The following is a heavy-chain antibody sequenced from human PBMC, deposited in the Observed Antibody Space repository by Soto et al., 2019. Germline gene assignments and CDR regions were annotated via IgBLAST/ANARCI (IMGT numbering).Heavy chain of an antibody. J-gene: IGHJ6*03. CDR2: INHSGST. CDR3: ARGRSSGWFYYYYMDV. Sequence: SETLSLTCAVYGGSFSGYYWSWIRQPPGKGLEWIGEINHSGSTNYNPSLKGRVTISVDTSKNQFSLKLSSVTAADTAVYYCARGRSSGWFYYYYMDVWGKGTTVTAP. CDR1: GGSFSGYY. D-gene: IGHD6-19*01. V-gene: IGHV4-34*01.